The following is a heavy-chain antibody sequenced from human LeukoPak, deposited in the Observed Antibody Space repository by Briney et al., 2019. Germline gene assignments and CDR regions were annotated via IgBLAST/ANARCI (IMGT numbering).Heavy chain of an antibody. CDR1: GYTFTGYY. CDR3: ARDHIHWFDP. CDR2: INPNSGRT. J-gene: IGHJ5*02. Sequence: ASVKVSCKASGYTFTGYYLHWVRQAPGQGLEWMGWINPNSGRTKYAQKFQDRVTMTRDTSITAAYMELSSLRSDDTAVYYCARDHIHWFDPWGQGTLVTVSS. V-gene: IGHV1-2*02.